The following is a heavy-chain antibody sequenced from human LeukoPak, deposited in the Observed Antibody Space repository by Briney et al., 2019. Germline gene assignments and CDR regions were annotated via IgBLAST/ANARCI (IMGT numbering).Heavy chain of an antibody. V-gene: IGHV3-15*01. CDR2: IKCKTDGETA. Sequence: GGSLRLSCAASGFPFSNVWMSWVRQAPGKGLEWVGRIKCKTDGETADYAASVTGRFTISRDDSKNTLYRQRNSLKTEETAVYCCTTGSSGDIWVLDAFDIWGQGTMVTVSS. CDR1: GFPFSNVW. D-gene: IGHD2-15*01. J-gene: IGHJ3*02. CDR3: TTGSSGDIWVLDAFDI.